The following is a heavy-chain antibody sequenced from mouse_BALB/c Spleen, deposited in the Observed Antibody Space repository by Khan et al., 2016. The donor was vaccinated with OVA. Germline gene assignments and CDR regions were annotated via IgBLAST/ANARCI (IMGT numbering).Heavy chain of an antibody. CDR3: ARTARIKY. CDR2: ISYSGST. J-gene: IGHJ2*01. V-gene: IGHV3-1*02. D-gene: IGHD1-2*01. CDR1: GYSITSGYG. Sequence: EVQLQESGPGLVKPSPSLSLTCTITGYSITSGYGWFWIRQFPGNNLEWIGYISYSGSTYYNPSLKSQTSITRDTSKNQFFLQLNSETTEDAATYNCARTARIKYWGQGTTLTVSS.